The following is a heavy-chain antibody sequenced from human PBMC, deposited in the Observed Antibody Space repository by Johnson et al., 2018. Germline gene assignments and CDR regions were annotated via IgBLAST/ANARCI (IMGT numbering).Heavy chain of an antibody. Sequence: EVQLLESGGGLVQXGESLRLSCAASGFIFSNYAMAWVRQAPGMGLECVSTITGSGAGTYYADSVKGRFTISRDNSKNTFYLQMNSLRAEDTAVYYCAKANSYLTQYFQDWGQGTLVTVSS. D-gene: IGHD2-21*01. CDR1: GFIFSNYA. V-gene: IGHV3-23*01. J-gene: IGHJ1*01. CDR2: ITGSGAGT. CDR3: AKANSYLTQYFQD.